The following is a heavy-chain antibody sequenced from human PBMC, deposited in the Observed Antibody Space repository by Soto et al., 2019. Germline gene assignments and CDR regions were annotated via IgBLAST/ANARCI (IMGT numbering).Heavy chain of an antibody. CDR2: LSSDGFGA. V-gene: IGHV3-74*03. J-gene: IGHJ4*02. D-gene: IGHD3-16*01. CDR1: GFSLSPYW. CDR3: ARDLGGPDY. Sequence: SLRLSCAASGFSLSPYWMHWVRQVPGRGLEWVARLSSDGFGAAYADSVKGRFFISRDIARNTLSLQMNSLRADDTAVYYCARDLGGPDYWGRGTSVTVSS.